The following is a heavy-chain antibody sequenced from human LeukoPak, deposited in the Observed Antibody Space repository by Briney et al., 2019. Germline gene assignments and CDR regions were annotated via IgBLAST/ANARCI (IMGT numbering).Heavy chain of an antibody. Sequence: ASVKVSCKASGYTLTSYAMHWVRQAPGQRLEWMGWINAGNGNTKYSQKFQGRVTITRDTSASTAYMELSSLRSEDTAVYYCARDLRGYSYGYPGYWGQGTLVTVSS. V-gene: IGHV1-3*01. CDR3: ARDLRGYSYGYPGY. D-gene: IGHD5-18*01. CDR1: GYTLTSYA. J-gene: IGHJ4*02. CDR2: INAGNGNT.